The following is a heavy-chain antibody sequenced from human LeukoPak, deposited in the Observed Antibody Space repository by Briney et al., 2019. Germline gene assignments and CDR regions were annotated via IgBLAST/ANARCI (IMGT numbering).Heavy chain of an antibody. J-gene: IGHJ5*02. Sequence: SETLSLTCTVSGGSISSGGYYWSWIRQHPGKGLEWIGYIYYSGSTYYNPSLKSRVTISVDTSKNQFSLKLSSVTAADTAVYYCARDVTDYGDANWFDPWGQGTLVTVSS. D-gene: IGHD4-17*01. CDR2: IYYSGST. CDR3: ARDVTDYGDANWFDP. CDR1: GGSISSGGYY. V-gene: IGHV4-31*03.